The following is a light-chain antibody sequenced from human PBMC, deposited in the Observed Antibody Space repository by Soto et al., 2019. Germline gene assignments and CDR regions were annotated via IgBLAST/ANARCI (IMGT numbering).Light chain of an antibody. V-gene: IGKV3-15*01. J-gene: IGKJ1*01. CDR1: QSVSSN. CDR2: GAS. CDR3: QQYNISPPLWT. Sequence: EIVMTQSPATLSVSPGERATLSCRASQSVSSNLAWYQQKPGQAPRLLIYGASTRATGIPARFSGSGSGTEFTLTISSLQSEDFAVYYCQQYNISPPLWTFGQGTKVDIK.